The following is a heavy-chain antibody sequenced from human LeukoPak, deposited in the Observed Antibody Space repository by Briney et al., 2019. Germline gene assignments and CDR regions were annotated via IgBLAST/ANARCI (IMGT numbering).Heavy chain of an antibody. D-gene: IGHD7-27*01. V-gene: IGHV3-53*01. CDR2: IYSRGGT. CDR1: GFSVSNNY. CDR3: AIDPNWGTHS. Sequence: GGSLRLSCAVSGFSVSNNYMNWVRQAPGKGLEWVSLIYSRGGTSYADSVKGRFTISRDNSKNALYLQMNSLRVEDTAVYYCAIDPNWGTHSWGQGVLVTVSS. J-gene: IGHJ4*02.